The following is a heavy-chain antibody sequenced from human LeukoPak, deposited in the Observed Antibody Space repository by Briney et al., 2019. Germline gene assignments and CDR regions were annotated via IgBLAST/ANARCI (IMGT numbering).Heavy chain of an antibody. J-gene: IGHJ4*02. CDR1: GYRFKDFW. D-gene: IGHD2-8*01. V-gene: IGHV5-51*01. CDR2: IYPDDSDT. CDR3: ARRRSHCLNGECFFTEID. Sequence: GESLKISCKASGYRFKDFWIGWVRQTPGKGLEWMAIIYPDDSDTRYSPSFQGHVTISADKSDTTAHLQWSSLQASDSAIYYCARRRSHCLNGECFFTEIDWGQGTLVTVSS.